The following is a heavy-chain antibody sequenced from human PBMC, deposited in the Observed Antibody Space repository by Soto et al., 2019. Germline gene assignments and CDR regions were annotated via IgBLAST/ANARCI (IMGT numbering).Heavy chain of an antibody. CDR3: ASLLPYDGSVYVGFDY. D-gene: IGHD3-22*01. CDR1: GGSVSSGSYY. J-gene: IGHJ4*02. Sequence: PSETLSLTCTVSGGSVSSGSYYWSWIRQPPGKGLEWIGYIYYSGSTNYNPSLKSRVTISVDTSKNQFSLKLSSVTAADTAVYYWASLLPYDGSVYVGFDYWGQGTLVTVSS. V-gene: IGHV4-61*01. CDR2: IYYSGST.